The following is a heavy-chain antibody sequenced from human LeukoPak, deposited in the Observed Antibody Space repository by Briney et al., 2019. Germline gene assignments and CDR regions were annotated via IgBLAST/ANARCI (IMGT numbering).Heavy chain of an antibody. CDR1: GGTFSSYA. Sequence: ASVNVSCKASGGTFSSYAISWVRQAPGQGLEWMGGIIPIFGTANYAQKFQGRVTITTDESTSTAYMELSSLRSEDTAVYYCAKDRLNEIAAAGILDYWGQGTLVTVSS. J-gene: IGHJ4*02. D-gene: IGHD6-13*01. CDR2: IIPIFGTA. V-gene: IGHV1-69*05. CDR3: AKDRLNEIAAAGILDY.